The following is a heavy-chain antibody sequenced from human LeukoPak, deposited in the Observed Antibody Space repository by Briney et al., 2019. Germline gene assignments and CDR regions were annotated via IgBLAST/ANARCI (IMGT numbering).Heavy chain of an antibody. J-gene: IGHJ6*03. CDR2: IKQHGSEK. CDR1: GFTFSSYW. V-gene: IGHV3-7*01. D-gene: IGHD3-22*01. Sequence: GGSLRLSCAASGFTFSSYWMGWVRQAPGKGLEWVANIKQHGSEKYYVDSVKGRFTISIDNAKSSLYLQMNSLRAEDTAVYYCARVRSSGYYYYYYYMDVWGKGTTVTVSS. CDR3: ARVRSSGYYYYYYYMDV.